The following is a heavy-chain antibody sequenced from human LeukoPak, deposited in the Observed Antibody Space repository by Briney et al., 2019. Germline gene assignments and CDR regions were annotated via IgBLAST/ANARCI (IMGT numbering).Heavy chain of an antibody. CDR3: ARLQWHTGFDP. J-gene: IGHJ5*02. V-gene: IGHV3-21*01. CDR1: GFTFSSYS. D-gene: IGHD6-19*01. Sequence: PGASLRLSCAASGFTFSSYSMNWVRQAPGKGLEWVSSISSSSSYIYYADSVKGRFTISRDNAKNSLYLQMNSLRAEDTAVYYCARLQWHTGFDPWGQGTLVTVSS. CDR2: ISSSSSYI.